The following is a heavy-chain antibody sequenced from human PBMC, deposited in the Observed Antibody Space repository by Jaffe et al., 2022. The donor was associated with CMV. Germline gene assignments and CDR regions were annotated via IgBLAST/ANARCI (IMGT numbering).Heavy chain of an antibody. CDR2: ISNGVT. D-gene: IGHD6-25*01. Sequence: EVQLLESGGGLVQPGGSLRLSCAASGSTFSTYAMSWVRQAPGKGLEWVSAISNGVTYYADSVKGRFTISRDNSKNTLYLQMSTLRAEDTAVYYCAKRSDTYYGLDVWGQGTTVTVSS. V-gene: IGHV3-23*01. CDR1: GSTFSTYA. J-gene: IGHJ6*02. CDR3: AKRSDTYYGLDV.